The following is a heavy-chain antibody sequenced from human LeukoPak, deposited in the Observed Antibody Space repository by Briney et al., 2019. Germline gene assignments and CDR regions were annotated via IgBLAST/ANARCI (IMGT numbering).Heavy chain of an antibody. V-gene: IGHV1-46*01. Sequence: ASVKVSCKASGYTFTSYYMHWVRQAPGQGLEWMGIINPSGGSTSYAQKFQGRVTMTRDMSTSTVYMELSSLRSEDTAVYYCARDSTPTNSLNLDSSSSFDFDYWGQGTLVTVSS. CDR2: INPSGGST. D-gene: IGHD6-6*01. CDR3: ARDSTPTNSLNLDSSSSFDFDY. CDR1: GYTFTSYY. J-gene: IGHJ4*02.